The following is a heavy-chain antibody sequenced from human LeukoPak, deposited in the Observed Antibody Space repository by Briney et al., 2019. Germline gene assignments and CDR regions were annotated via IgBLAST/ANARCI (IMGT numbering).Heavy chain of an antibody. D-gene: IGHD1-26*01. V-gene: IGHV3-23*01. CDR1: GFTFRSYA. CDR2: IRDSGSST. J-gene: IGHJ4*02. Sequence: GGSLRLSCAAFGFTFRSYAMSWVRQAPGKGLEWVSAIRDSGSSTHYADSVKGRFSTSRDNSKNTLFLQMNSLRAEDTAIYYCAKYGPQDSGSSHFDYWGQGALVTVSS. CDR3: AKYGPQDSGSSHFDY.